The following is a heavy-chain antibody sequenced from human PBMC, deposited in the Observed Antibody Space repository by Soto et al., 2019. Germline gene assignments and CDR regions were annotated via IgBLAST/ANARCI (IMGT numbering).Heavy chain of an antibody. V-gene: IGHV3-15*07. D-gene: IGHD2-15*01. J-gene: IGHJ4*02. CDR3: TTDIVSGLPGYCSGGSCSNFDY. CDR1: GFTFSNAW. Sequence: EVQLVESGGGLVKPGGSLRLSCAASGFTFSNAWMNWVRQAPGKGLEWVGRIKSKTDGGTTDYAAPVKGRFTISRDDSKNTLYLQMNSLKTEDTAVYYCTTDIVSGLPGYCSGGSCSNFDYWGQGTLVTVCS. CDR2: IKSKTDGGTT.